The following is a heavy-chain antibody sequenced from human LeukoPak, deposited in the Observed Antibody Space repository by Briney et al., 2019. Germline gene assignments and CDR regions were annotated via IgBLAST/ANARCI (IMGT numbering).Heavy chain of an antibody. D-gene: IGHD1-26*01. CDR3: ARDMRRVGATHRGAFDI. V-gene: IGHV3-30-3*01. J-gene: IGHJ3*02. CDR1: GFTFSSYA. Sequence: GGSLRLSCAASGFTFSSYAMPWVRQAPGKGLEWVAVVSYDGSNKYYADSVKGRFTISRDNSKNTLYLQMNSLRAEDTAVYYCARDMRRVGATHRGAFDIWGQGTMVTVSS. CDR2: VSYDGSNK.